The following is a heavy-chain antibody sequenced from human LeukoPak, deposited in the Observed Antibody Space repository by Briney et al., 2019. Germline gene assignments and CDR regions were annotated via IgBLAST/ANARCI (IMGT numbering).Heavy chain of an antibody. CDR3: AREEIRSWFDP. J-gene: IGHJ5*02. D-gene: IGHD5-24*01. CDR1: GFTFSSYS. CDR2: IYYSGST. V-gene: IGHV4-59*01. Sequence: GSLRLSCAASGFTFSSYSMNWVRQPPGKGLEWIGYIYYSGSTNYNPSLKSRVTISVDTSKNQFSLKLSSVTAADTAVYYCAREEIRSWFDPWGQGTLVTVSS.